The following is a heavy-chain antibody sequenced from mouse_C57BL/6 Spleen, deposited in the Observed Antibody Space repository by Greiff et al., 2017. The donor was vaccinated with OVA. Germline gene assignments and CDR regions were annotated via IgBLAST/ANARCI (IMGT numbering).Heavy chain of an antibody. D-gene: IGHD2-4*01. CDR3: ASSDYDVGWYFDV. CDR2: IYPGSGST. V-gene: IGHV1-55*01. CDR1: GYTFTSYW. J-gene: IGHJ1*03. Sequence: QVQLQQPGAELVKPGASVKMSCKASGYTFTSYWITWVKQRPGQGLEWIGDIYPGSGSTNYNEKFKSKATLTVDTSSSTAYMQLSSLKSEDSAVYYCASSDYDVGWYFDVWGTGTTVTVSS.